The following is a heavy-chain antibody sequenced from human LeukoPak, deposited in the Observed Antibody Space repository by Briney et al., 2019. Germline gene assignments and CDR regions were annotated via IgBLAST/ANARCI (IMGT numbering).Heavy chain of an antibody. V-gene: IGHV4-34*01. CDR3: ARGHRVYCSGGSCYEFDY. CDR1: GGSFSGYY. CDR2: INHSGST. Sequence: KPSETLSLACAVYGGSFSGYYWSWIRQPPGKGLEWIGEINHSGSTNYNPSLKSRVTISVDTSKNQFSLKLSSVTAADTAVYYCARGHRVYCSGGSCYEFDYWGQGTLVTVPS. J-gene: IGHJ4*02. D-gene: IGHD2-15*01.